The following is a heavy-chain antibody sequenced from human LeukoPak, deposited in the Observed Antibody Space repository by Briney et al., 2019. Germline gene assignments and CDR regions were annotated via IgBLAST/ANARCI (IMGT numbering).Heavy chain of an antibody. CDR3: AKGLSRELLSDFDY. V-gene: IGHV3-23*01. Sequence: GGSLRLSCAASGFTFSSYAMSWVRQAPGKGLEWVSALSGSGDSTYYADSVKGRFTMSRDNSKNTVYLQMNSLRAEDTAVYFCAKGLSRELLSDFDYWGQGTLVTVSS. D-gene: IGHD1-26*01. CDR1: GFTFSSYA. J-gene: IGHJ4*02. CDR2: LSGSGDST.